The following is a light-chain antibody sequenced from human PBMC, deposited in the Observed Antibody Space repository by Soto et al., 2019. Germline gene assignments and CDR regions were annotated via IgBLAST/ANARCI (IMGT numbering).Light chain of an antibody. CDR1: SGHSSYA. V-gene: IGLV4-69*01. CDR2: LNSDGSH. Sequence: QLVLTQSPSASASLGASVKLTCTLSSGHSSYAIAWHQQQPEKGPRYLMKLNSDGSHNKGDGIPDRFSGYSSGAERYLTISSLQSEDEADYYCQTWDTGIRVVFGGGTKLTVL. CDR3: QTWDTGIRVV. J-gene: IGLJ2*01.